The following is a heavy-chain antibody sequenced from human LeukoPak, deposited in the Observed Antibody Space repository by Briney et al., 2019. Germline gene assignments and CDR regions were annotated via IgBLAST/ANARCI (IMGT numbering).Heavy chain of an antibody. V-gene: IGHV3-20*04. J-gene: IGHJ4*02. CDR3: ARDKAAAAFDY. CDR1: GFTFDDYG. Sequence: RAGGSLRLSCAASGFTFDDYGMSWVRQAPGKGLEWVSGINWNGGSTGYADSVKGRFTISRDNAKNSLYLQMNSLRAEDTAVYYCARDKAAAAFDYWGQGTLVTVSS. CDR2: INWNGGST. D-gene: IGHD6-13*01.